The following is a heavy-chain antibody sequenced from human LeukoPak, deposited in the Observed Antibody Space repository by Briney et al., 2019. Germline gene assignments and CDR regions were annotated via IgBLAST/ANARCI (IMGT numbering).Heavy chain of an antibody. Sequence: GGSLRLSCAASGFTFSSYAMSWVRQAPGKGLEWVSAISGSGGSTYYADSVKGRFTISRDNPKNTLYLQMNSLRAEDTAVYYCARDPGGHLWFGELLPFDYWGQGTLVTVSS. CDR2: ISGSGGST. CDR3: ARDPGGHLWFGELLPFDY. CDR1: GFTFSSYA. D-gene: IGHD3-10*01. J-gene: IGHJ4*02. V-gene: IGHV3-23*01.